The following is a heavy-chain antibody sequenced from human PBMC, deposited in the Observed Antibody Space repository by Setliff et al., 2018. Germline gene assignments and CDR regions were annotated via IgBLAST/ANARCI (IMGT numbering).Heavy chain of an antibody. D-gene: IGHD3-3*01. V-gene: IGHV1-18*01. CDR1: GYTFKTYG. Sequence: ASVKVSCKASGYTFKTYGFTWVRQAPGQGLEWVGWISGYNGNTDYAQNLQGRVTMTIDTSTSTAYMELRSLRSDDTAVYYCARVPRLEWLLPTFDSWGQGTLVTVSS. CDR2: ISGYNGNT. J-gene: IGHJ4*02. CDR3: ARVPRLEWLLPTFDS.